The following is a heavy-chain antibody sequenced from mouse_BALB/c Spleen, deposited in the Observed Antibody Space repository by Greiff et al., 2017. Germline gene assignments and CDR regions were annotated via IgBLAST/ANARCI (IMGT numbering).Heavy chain of an antibody. CDR3: ARAYYRYEGAMDY. V-gene: IGHV5-4*02. Sequence: EVKLVESGGGLVKPGGSLKLSCAASGFTFSDYYMYWVRQTPEKRLEWVATISDGGSYTYYPDSVKGRFTISRDNAKNNLYLQMSSLKSEDTAMYYCARAYYRYEGAMDYWGQGTSVTVSS. CDR1: GFTFSDYY. CDR2: ISDGGSYT. D-gene: IGHD2-14*01. J-gene: IGHJ4*01.